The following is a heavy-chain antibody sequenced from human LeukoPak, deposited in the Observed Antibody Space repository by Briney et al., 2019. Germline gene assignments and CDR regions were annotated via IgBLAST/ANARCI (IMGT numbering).Heavy chain of an antibody. D-gene: IGHD6-19*01. CDR3: ARVKAVAGVGY. Sequence: GGSLRLSCAASGFTVSSNYMSWVRQAPGKGLEWVSVIYTGGSTYYADSVKDRFTISRDNSKNTLYLQMNSLRAEDTAVYYCARVKAVAGVGYWGQGTLVSVSS. CDR2: IYTGGST. J-gene: IGHJ4*02. CDR1: GFTVSSNY. V-gene: IGHV3-53*01.